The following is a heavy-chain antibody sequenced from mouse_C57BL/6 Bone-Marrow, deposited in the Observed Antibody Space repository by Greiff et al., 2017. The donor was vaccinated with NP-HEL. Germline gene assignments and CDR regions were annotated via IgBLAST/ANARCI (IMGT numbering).Heavy chain of an antibody. CDR3: TTGNWDAMDY. Sequence: VQLQQSGAELVRPGASVKLSCTASGFNIKDYYMHWVKQRPEQGLEWIGRIDPEDGDTEYAPKFQGKATMTADTSSNTAYLQFSSLTSEETAVYYCTTGNWDAMDYWGQGTSVTVSS. CDR2: IDPEDGDT. D-gene: IGHD4-1*01. J-gene: IGHJ4*01. CDR1: GFNIKDYY. V-gene: IGHV14-1*01.